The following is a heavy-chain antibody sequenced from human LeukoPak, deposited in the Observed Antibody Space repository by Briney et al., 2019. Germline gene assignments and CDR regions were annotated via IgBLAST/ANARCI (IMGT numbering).Heavy chain of an antibody. CDR2: IIPILGIA. Sequence: GASVKVSCKASGGTFSSYAISWVRQAPGQGLEWMGRIIPILGIANYAQKFQGRVTITADKPTSTAYMELSSLRSEDTAVYYCASRATYYYDSSGYPRIDYWGQGTLVTVSS. J-gene: IGHJ4*02. CDR3: ASRATYYYDSSGYPRIDY. CDR1: GGTFSSYA. V-gene: IGHV1-69*04. D-gene: IGHD3-22*01.